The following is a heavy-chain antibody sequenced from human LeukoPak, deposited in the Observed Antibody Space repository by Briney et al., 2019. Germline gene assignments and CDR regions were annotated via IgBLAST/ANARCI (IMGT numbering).Heavy chain of an antibody. CDR1: GGSFSGYY. Sequence: PSETLSLTCAVYGGSFSGYYWSWIRQPPGKGLEWIGEINHSGSTNYNPSLKSRVTISVDTSKNQFSLKLSSVTAADTAVYYCARDYLVTAINYYYGMDVWGQGTTVTVSS. J-gene: IGHJ6*02. V-gene: IGHV4-34*01. CDR3: ARDYLVTAINYYYGMDV. CDR2: INHSGST. D-gene: IGHD2-21*02.